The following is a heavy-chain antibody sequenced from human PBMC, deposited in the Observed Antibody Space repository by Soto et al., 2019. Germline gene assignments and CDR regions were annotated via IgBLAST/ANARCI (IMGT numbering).Heavy chain of an antibody. V-gene: IGHV3-30*18. CDR3: AKEAGRFGEFPYYFDY. J-gene: IGHJ4*02. CDR1: GFTFSSYG. Sequence: GGSLRLSCAASGFTFSSYGMHWVRQAPGKGLEWVAVISYDGSNKYYADSVKGRFTISRDNSKNTLYLQMNSLRAEDTAVYYCAKEAGRFGEFPYYFDYWGQGTLVTVSS. CDR2: ISYDGSNK. D-gene: IGHD3-10*01.